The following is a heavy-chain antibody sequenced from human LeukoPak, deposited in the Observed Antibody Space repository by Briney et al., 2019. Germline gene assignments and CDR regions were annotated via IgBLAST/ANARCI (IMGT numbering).Heavy chain of an antibody. D-gene: IGHD3-10*01. J-gene: IGHJ1*01. Sequence: PGGSLRLSCVASGFRIEYYGMAWVRQAPGKGLEWVSGIDRNGGSPSYADSVKGRFTMSRDNAMESLFLQLNSLRVEDTAFYFCTGPYYYGAGSYRYFQHWGRGTLVTVSS. CDR3: TGPYYYGAGSYRYFQH. V-gene: IGHV3-20*04. CDR2: IDRNGGSP. CDR1: GFRIEYYG.